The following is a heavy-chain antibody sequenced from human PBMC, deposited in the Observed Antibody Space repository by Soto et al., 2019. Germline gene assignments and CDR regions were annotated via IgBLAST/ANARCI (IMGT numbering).Heavy chain of an antibody. CDR1: GYTFTSYD. D-gene: IGHD3-3*01. CDR3: ARERGYDFWSGYFTSDYYYYMDV. J-gene: IGHJ6*03. V-gene: IGHV1-8*01. Sequence: ASVKVSCKASGYTFTSYDINWVRQATGQGLEWMGWMNPNSGNTGYAQKFQGRVTMTRNTSISTAYMELSSLRSEDTAVYYCARERGYDFWSGYFTSDYYYYMDVWGKGTTVTVSS. CDR2: MNPNSGNT.